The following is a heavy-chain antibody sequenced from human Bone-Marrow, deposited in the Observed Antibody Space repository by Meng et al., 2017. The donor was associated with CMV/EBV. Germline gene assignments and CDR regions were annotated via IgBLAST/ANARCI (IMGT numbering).Heavy chain of an antibody. Sequence: SGSTFSKCALNGVRQSPAKGLEWVATIGTNAAATHYADQVRGRFTISRDNSKDTLYLQLNSLRAEDTALYYCAKDLDSTGYYDADSWGQGTLVTVSS. CDR3: AKDLDSTGYYDADS. CDR1: GSTFSKCA. J-gene: IGHJ4*02. D-gene: IGHD3-3*01. V-gene: IGHV3-23*01. CDR2: IGTNAAAT.